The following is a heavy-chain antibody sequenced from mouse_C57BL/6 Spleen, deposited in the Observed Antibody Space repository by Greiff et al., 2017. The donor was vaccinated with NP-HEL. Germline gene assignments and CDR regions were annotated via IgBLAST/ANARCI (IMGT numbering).Heavy chain of an antibody. CDR3: ARSDYDGDAMDY. Sequence: QVQLQQPGAELVKPGASVKLSCKASGYTFTSYWMHWVKQRPGQGLEWIGMIHPNSGSTNYNEKFKSKATLTVDKSSSPAYMQLSSLTSEDSAVYYCARSDYDGDAMDYWGQGTSVTVSS. D-gene: IGHD2-4*01. CDR1: GYTFTSYW. CDR2: IHPNSGST. J-gene: IGHJ4*01. V-gene: IGHV1-64*01.